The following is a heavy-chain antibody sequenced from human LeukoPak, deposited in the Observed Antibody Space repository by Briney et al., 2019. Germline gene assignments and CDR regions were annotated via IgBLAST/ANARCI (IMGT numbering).Heavy chain of an antibody. V-gene: IGHV4-30-2*01. J-gene: IGHJ4*02. Sequence: SSETLSLTCTVSGGSISSGGYYWSWIRQPPGKGLEWIGYIYHSGSTYYNPSLKSRVTISVDRSKNQFSLKLSSVTAADTAVYYCARSEIQLFDYWGQGTLVTVSS. D-gene: IGHD5-18*01. CDR2: IYHSGST. CDR3: ARSEIQLFDY. CDR1: GGSISSGGYY.